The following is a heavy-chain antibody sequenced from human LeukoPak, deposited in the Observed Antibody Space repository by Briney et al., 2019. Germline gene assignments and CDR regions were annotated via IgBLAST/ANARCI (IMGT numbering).Heavy chain of an antibody. D-gene: IGHD3-22*01. CDR2: INQDGSEI. V-gene: IGHV3-7*01. CDR1: GFTFSNYW. J-gene: IGHJ6*03. Sequence: LSGGSLRLSCAASGFTFSNYWMSWVRQAPGKGLEWLANINQDGSEIYYVDSVKGRFTISRDNAKNSLYLQMNSLRAEDTAVYYCARVAYYDSRGYWSHYYCYYMDVWGKGTTVTVSS. CDR3: ARVAYYDSRGYWSHYYCYYMDV.